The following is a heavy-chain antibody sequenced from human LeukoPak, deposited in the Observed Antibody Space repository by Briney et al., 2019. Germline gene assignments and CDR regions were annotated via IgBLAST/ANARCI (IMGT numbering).Heavy chain of an antibody. J-gene: IGHJ4*02. CDR2: INPSGGST. CDR3: ARDPRPSYESGGYYYPGDY. V-gene: IGHV1-46*01. CDR1: GYTFSSYY. Sequence: ASVKVSCKASGYTFSSYYMHWVRQAPGQGREWMAIINPSGGSTSYAQKFQGRVTITRDTSTSTVYMELSSLRSEDTAVYYCARDPRPSYESGGYYYPGDYWGQGTLVTVSS. D-gene: IGHD3-22*01.